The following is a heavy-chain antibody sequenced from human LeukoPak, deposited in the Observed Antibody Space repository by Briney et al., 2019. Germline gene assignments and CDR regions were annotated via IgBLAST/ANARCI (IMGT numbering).Heavy chain of an antibody. Sequence: PSQTLSLTCTVSGYSISSGYYWGWIRQSPGKGLEWIASFYNSGSTNYNPSLKSRVTISVDTSKNQFSLKLSSVTAADTAVYYCTRGSIAYYYMDVWGKGTTVTISS. CDR3: TRGSIAYYYMDV. J-gene: IGHJ6*03. V-gene: IGHV4-38-2*02. D-gene: IGHD3-22*01. CDR2: FYNSGST. CDR1: GYSISSGYY.